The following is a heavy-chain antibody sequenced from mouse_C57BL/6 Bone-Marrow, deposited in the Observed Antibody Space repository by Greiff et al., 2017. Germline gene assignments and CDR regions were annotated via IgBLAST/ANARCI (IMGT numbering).Heavy chain of an antibody. CDR3: ARYCYCGSSYYWYFGG. CDR2: IYPRSGNT. CDR1: GYTFTSYG. V-gene: IGHV1-81*01. D-gene: IGHD1-1*01. J-gene: IGHJ1*03. Sequence: VQLQQSGAELARPGASVKLSCKASGYTFTSYGISWVKQSTGQGLEWIGEIYPRSGNTYYNEKFKGKATLTADKSSSTAYMELRRLTSEDSAVYFCARYCYCGSSYYWYFGGQGTGPTVTVS.